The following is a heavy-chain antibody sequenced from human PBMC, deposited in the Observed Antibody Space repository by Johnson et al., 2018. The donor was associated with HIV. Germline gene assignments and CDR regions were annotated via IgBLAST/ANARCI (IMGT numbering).Heavy chain of an antibody. CDR3: ARGTWLTVVTSPDAFDF. V-gene: IGHV3-30*04. CDR1: GFTFSSYA. CDR2: ISYDGSNK. J-gene: IGHJ3*01. Sequence: QVQLMESGGGVVQPGRSLRLSCAASGFTFSSYAMHWVRQAPGKGLEWVAVISYDGSNKYYADSVKGRFTISRDNSKNTLYLQMNSLRAEDTAVYYCARGTWLTVVTSPDAFDFWGQGTMVTVSS. D-gene: IGHD4-23*01.